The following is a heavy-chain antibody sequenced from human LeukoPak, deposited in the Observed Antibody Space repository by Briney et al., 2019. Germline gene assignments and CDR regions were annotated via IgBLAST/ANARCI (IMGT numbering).Heavy chain of an antibody. D-gene: IGHD5-24*01. V-gene: IGHV1-69*13. CDR2: IIPIFGTA. Sequence: GTSVKVSCKASGGTFSSYAISWVRQAPGQGLEWMGGIIPIFGTANYAQKFQGRVTITADESTSTAYMELSSRRSEDTALYYCARALEMSNYYYYMDVWGKGTTVTIS. J-gene: IGHJ6*03. CDR1: GGTFSSYA. CDR3: ARALEMSNYYYYMDV.